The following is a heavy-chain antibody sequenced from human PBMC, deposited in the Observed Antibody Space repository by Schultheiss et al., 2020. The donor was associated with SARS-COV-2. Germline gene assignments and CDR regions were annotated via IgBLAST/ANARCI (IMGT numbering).Heavy chain of an antibody. CDR3: ARAYSSGWTAYFDY. CDR2: IIPILGIA. D-gene: IGHD6-19*01. J-gene: IGHJ4*02. CDR1: GGTFSSYT. V-gene: IGHV1-69*02. Sequence: SVKVSCKASGGTFSSYTISWVRQAPGQGLEWMGRIIPILGIANYAQKFQGRVTITADKSTSTAYMELSSLRSEDTAVYYCARAYSSGWTAYFDYWGQGTLVTVSS.